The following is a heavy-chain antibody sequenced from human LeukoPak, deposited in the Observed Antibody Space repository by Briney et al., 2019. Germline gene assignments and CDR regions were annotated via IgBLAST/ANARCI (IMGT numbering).Heavy chain of an antibody. CDR3: ARQPYYYGSGTP. Sequence: PSETLSLTCAVYGGSFSGYYWSWIRQPPGKGLEWIGEINHSGSTNYNPSLKSRVTISVDTSKNQFSLKLSSVTAADTAVYYCARQPYYYGSGTPWGQATLVTVSS. CDR1: GGSFSGYY. V-gene: IGHV4-34*01. CDR2: INHSGST. D-gene: IGHD3-10*01. J-gene: IGHJ5*02.